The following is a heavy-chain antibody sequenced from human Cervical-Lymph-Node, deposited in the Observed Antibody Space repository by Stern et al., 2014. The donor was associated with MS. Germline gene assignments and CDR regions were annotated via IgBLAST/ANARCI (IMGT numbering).Heavy chain of an antibody. J-gene: IGHJ3*02. CDR3: ATQHSGGWFAFDI. V-gene: IGHV4-4*08. D-gene: IGHD2-15*01. CDR1: GGSISSYY. Sequence: QVQLVQSGPGLVKSSETLSLTCAVSGGSISSYYWSWIRLPPGKGLEWIGYIYNTGSTNYNPPLKSRVTISVDSSKNQFPLKLNSVTAADTAMYYCATQHSGGWFAFDIWGQGTIVTVSS. CDR2: IYNTGST.